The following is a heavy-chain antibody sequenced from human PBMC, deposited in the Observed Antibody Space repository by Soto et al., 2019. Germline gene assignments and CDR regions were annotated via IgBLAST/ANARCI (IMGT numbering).Heavy chain of an antibody. V-gene: IGHV4-34*01. J-gene: IGHJ4*02. Sequence: QVQLQQWGAGLLKPSETLSLTCAVYGGSLNGNYWTWLRQTPGKGLEWIGEISPSGSTNYNPSLKSRVGISLDTFNDEFAIKMNSVTFADTAVYYCARERDSFKVASYYVDNWGQGTVVTIS. CDR1: GGSLNGNY. CDR2: ISPSGST. D-gene: IGHD2-21*01. CDR3: ARERDSFKVASYYVDN.